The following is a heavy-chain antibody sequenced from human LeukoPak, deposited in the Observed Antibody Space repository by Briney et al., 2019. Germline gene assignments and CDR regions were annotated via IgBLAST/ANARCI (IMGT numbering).Heavy chain of an antibody. V-gene: IGHV4-31*03. CDR3: AKAGTTGIHHWFDP. J-gene: IGHJ5*02. CDR2: IYYSGST. CDR1: GGSISSGGYY. D-gene: IGHD1-1*01. Sequence: SETLSLTCTVSGGSISSGGYYWSWIRQHPGKGLEWIGYIYYSGSTYYNPSLKSRVTISVDTSKNQFSLKLSSVTAADTAVYYCAKAGTTGIHHWFDPWGQGNLVTVSS.